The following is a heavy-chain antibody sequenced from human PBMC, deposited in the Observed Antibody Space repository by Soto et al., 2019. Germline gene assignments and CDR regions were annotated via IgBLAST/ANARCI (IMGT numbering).Heavy chain of an antibody. CDR3: ARDGIAVAGHCFDY. CDR1: GDSVSSNSAA. J-gene: IGHJ4*02. CDR2: TYYRSKWYN. Sequence: PSQTLSLTCAISGDSVSSNSAAWNWIRQSPSRGLEWLGRTYYRSKWYNDYAVSVKSRITINPDTSKNQFSLQLNSVTPQATAVYYWARDGIAVAGHCFDYWGQGTLVTVSS. D-gene: IGHD6-19*01. V-gene: IGHV6-1*01.